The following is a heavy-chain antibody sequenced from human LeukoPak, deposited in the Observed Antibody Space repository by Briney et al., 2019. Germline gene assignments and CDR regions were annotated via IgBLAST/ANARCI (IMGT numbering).Heavy chain of an antibody. D-gene: IGHD3-3*01. Sequence: GGSLRLSCAASGFTFSSYAMHWVRQAPGKGLEWVANIKQDGSEKYYVDSVKGRFTISRDNAKNSLYLQMNSLRAEDTAVYYCAREGRYDFWSGYCFDYWGQGTLVTVSS. CDR2: IKQDGSEK. CDR3: AREGRYDFWSGYCFDY. J-gene: IGHJ4*02. CDR1: GFTFSSYA. V-gene: IGHV3-7*01.